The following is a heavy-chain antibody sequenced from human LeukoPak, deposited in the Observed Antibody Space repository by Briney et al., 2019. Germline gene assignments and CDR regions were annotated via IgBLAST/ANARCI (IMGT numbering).Heavy chain of an antibody. D-gene: IGHD3-9*01. V-gene: IGHV3-30*04. CDR1: GFTFCSYA. CDR3: ARGPLRYFDWLFPYPFDY. CDR2: ISYDGSNK. Sequence: LSGRPLRLSCAASGFTFCSYAMHWVRPAPGKGLEWGAVISYDGSNKYYADSVKGRFTIYRDNSNNTLYLQMNSLRAVDTAVYYCARGPLRYFDWLFPYPFDYWGQGTLVTVSS. J-gene: IGHJ4*02.